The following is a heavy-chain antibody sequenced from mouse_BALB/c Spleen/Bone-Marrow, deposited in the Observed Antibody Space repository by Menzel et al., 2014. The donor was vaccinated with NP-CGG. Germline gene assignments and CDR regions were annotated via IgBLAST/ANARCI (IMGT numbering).Heavy chain of an antibody. CDR1: GFTFSSFG. V-gene: IGHV5-17*02. CDR2: ISSGSSTI. J-gene: IGHJ2*01. CDR3: ARSRLRGYYFDY. D-gene: IGHD3-2*02. Sequence: EVKVVESGGGLVQPGGSRKLSCAASGFTFSSFGMHWVRQAPEKGLEWVAYISSGSSTIYYADTLKGRFTISRDNPKNTLFLQMTSLRSEDTAMYYCARSRLRGYYFDYWGRGTTLTVSS.